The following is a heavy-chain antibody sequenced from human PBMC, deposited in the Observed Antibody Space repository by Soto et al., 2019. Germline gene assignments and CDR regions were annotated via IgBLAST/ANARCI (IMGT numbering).Heavy chain of an antibody. CDR2: IYHSGTT. D-gene: IGHD3-10*01. V-gene: IGHV4-31*03. CDR1: GGSISSDDFF. J-gene: IGHJ6*02. Sequence: QVQLQESGPGLVKPSETLSLSCNVSGGSISSDDFFWSWVRQHPARGLAWIGYIYHSGTTYYNPAVQSRITISVDTSKIQFSLKLRSVTAADTAVYFCARAADHGSGLSGGMDVWGQGTAVTVS. CDR3: ARAADHGSGLSGGMDV.